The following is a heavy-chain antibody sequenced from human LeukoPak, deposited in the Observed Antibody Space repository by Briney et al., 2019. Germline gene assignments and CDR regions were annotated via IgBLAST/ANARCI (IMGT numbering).Heavy chain of an antibody. CDR1: GFTFSSYE. CDR3: ARRSKVYDSSGYYWAYDI. D-gene: IGHD3-22*01. Sequence: GGSLRLSCAASGFTFSSYEMHWVRQAAGKGLEWVSPISTAGDTYYPDYVKSQFTISRENGKNSLYLQMNSLRAGDTAVYYCARRSKVYDSSGYYWAYDIWGQGTVVTVSS. J-gene: IGHJ3*02. CDR2: ISTAGDT. V-gene: IGHV3-13*04.